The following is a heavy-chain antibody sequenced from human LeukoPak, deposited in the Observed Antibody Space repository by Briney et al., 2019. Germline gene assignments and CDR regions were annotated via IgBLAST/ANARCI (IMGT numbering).Heavy chain of an antibody. V-gene: IGHV4-61*01. Sequence: SEALSLTCTVSGGSVSSGSYHWSWIRQPPGKGLEWIGYIYYSGSTNYNPSLKSRVTISVDTSKNQFSLKLSSVTAADTAVYYCASGYSGYDDAFDIWGQGTMVTVSS. CDR1: GGSVSSGSYH. CDR2: IYYSGST. CDR3: ASGYSGYDDAFDI. D-gene: IGHD5-12*01. J-gene: IGHJ3*02.